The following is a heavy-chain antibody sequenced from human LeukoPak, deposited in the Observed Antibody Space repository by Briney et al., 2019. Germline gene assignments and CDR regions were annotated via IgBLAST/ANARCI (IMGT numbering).Heavy chain of an antibody. D-gene: IGHD3-9*01. J-gene: IGHJ4*02. Sequence: QPGGSLRLSCAASAFTFSTYSMNWVRQAPGKGLEWVSYISSSSNTIYYADSVKGRFAISRDNAKNSLYLQMNSLRDEDTAVYYCASVYYDILTGYYFPYYFDYWGQGTLVTVSS. CDR2: ISSSSNTI. V-gene: IGHV3-48*02. CDR3: ASVYYDILTGYYFPYYFDY. CDR1: AFTFSTYS.